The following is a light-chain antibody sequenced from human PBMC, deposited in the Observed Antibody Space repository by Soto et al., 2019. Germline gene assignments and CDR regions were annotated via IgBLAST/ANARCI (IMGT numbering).Light chain of an antibody. J-gene: IGLJ1*01. V-gene: IGLV2-14*01. CDR3: SSYTSSSPYYV. CDR2: DVS. CDR1: SSDVGGYNY. Sequence: QSALTQPASVSGSPGQSITISCTGTSSDVGGYNYVSWYQQHPGKAPKLMIYDVSNRPSGVSNRFSGSKSGNTASLTISGLQAEDEADYYCSSYTSSSPYYVFGTGTKLTV.